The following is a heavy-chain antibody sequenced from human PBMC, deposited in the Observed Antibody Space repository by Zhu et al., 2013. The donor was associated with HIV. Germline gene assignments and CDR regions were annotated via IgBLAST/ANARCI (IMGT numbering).Heavy chain of an antibody. D-gene: IGHD2-21*01. Sequence: QVQLVQSGAEVKKPGASVKVSCKASGYTFTGYYIHWVRQAPGQGLEWVGWINPNSGGTNYAQKFQGRVTMNRDTSISTAYMELSGLTSDDTAVYYRATWTSYYGSGGHSFGYWGQGTLVTVSS. CDR2: INPNSGGT. V-gene: IGHV1-2*02. CDR3: ATWTSYYGSGGHSFGY. CDR1: GYTFTGYY. J-gene: IGHJ4*02.